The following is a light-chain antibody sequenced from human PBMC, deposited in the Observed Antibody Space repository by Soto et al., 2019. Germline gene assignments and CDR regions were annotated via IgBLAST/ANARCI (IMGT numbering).Light chain of an antibody. V-gene: IGLV2-14*01. CDR2: DVS. CDR1: SSDVGGYNY. J-gene: IGLJ1*01. CDR3: SSYTSSSTYV. Sequence: QSVLTQPASVSGSPGQSITIACTGTSSDVGGYNYVSWYQQYPGKAPRLVISDVSNRPSGVSNRFSGSKSGNSASLTTSGLQAEDEADYYCSSYTSSSTYVFGTGTKVHRP.